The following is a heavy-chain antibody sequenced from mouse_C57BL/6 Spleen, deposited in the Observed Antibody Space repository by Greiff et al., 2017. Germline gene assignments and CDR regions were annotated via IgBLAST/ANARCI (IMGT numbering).Heavy chain of an antibody. D-gene: IGHD2-3*01. CDR2: INPNYGTT. CDR1: GYSFTDYN. J-gene: IGHJ2*01. CDR3: ARSRLSDDGYYSYFDY. V-gene: IGHV1-39*01. Sequence: VQLKESGPELVKPGASVKISCKASGYSFTDYNMNWVKQSNGKSLEWIGVINPNYGTTSYNQKFKGKATLTVDQSSSTAYMQLNSLTSEDSAVYYCARSRLSDDGYYSYFDYWGQGTTLTVSS.